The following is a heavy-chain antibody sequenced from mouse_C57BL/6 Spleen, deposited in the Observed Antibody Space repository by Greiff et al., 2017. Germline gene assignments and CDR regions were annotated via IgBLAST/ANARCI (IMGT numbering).Heavy chain of an antibody. Sequence: VHVKQSGAELVRPGASVKLSCTASGFNIKDDYMHWVKQRPEQGLEWIGWIDPENGDTEYASKFQGKATITADTSSNTAYLQLSSRTSEDTAVYYCTSPYGYGRIPFAYWGQGTLVTVSA. J-gene: IGHJ3*01. CDR2: IDPENGDT. CDR3: TSPYGYGRIPFAY. D-gene: IGHD2-2*01. V-gene: IGHV14-4*01. CDR1: GFNIKDDY.